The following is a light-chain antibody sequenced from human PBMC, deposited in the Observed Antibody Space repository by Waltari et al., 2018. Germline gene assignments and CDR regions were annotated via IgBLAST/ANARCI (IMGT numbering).Light chain of an antibody. J-gene: IGLJ3*02. V-gene: IGLV4-69*01. Sequence: QLVLTQSPSASASLGASVKLTCTLSSGHSSNVIAWHQQQPEKGPRYLMKVNSDGSHSKGDKIPYPFSGSSSGAEHYLTISSLQSEDESDYYCQTGGHGTWVFGGGTKLTVL. CDR1: SGHSSNV. CDR3: QTGGHGTWV. CDR2: VNSDGSH.